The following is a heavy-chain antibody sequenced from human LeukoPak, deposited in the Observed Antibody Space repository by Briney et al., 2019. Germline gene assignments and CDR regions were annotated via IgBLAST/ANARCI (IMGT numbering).Heavy chain of an antibody. J-gene: IGHJ4*02. Sequence: SETLSLTCTVSGGSISSSSYYWSWIRQPPGKGLEWIGEINHSGSTNYNPSLKSRVTISVDTSKNQFSLKLSSVTAADTAVYYCARGGGNGYNLAPNDYWGQGTLVTVSS. CDR2: INHSGST. V-gene: IGHV4-39*07. D-gene: IGHD5-24*01. CDR1: GGSISSSSYY. CDR3: ARGGGNGYNLAPNDY.